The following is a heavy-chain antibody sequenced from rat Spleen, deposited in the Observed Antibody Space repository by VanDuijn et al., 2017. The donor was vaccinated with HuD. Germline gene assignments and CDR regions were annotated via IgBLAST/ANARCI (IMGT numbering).Heavy chain of an antibody. CDR3: ARRHYSGNWFAY. Sequence: EVQLVESDGGIVQPGSPLKLSCAASGFTFSSNWLNWIRQAPTKGLEWVASISYDGSSTYYRDSVKGRFTISRDNAKSTLYLQMDSLRSEDTATYYCARRHYSGNWFAYWGQGTLVTVSS. D-gene: IGHD1-1*01. V-gene: IGHV5-29*01. J-gene: IGHJ3*01. CDR2: ISYDGSST. CDR1: GFTFSSNW.